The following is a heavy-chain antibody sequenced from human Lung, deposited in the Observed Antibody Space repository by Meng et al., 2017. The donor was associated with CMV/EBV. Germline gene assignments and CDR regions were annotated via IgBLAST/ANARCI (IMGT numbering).Heavy chain of an antibody. CDR2: INTNTGNP. D-gene: IGHD2-15*01. Sequence: QGQRVQSGAGVKNPGASGKVSCKASGYTFTSYAMNWVRQAPGQGLEWMGWINTNTGNPTYAQGFTGRFVFSLDTSVSTAYLQISSLKAADTAVYYCARLYCSGGSCYTIDYWGQGTLVTVSS. J-gene: IGHJ4*02. CDR1: GYTFTSYA. CDR3: ARLYCSGGSCYTIDY. V-gene: IGHV7-4-1*02.